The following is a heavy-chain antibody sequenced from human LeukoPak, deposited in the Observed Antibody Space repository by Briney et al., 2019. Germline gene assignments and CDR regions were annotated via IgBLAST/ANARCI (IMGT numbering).Heavy chain of an antibody. CDR1: GGSIRSGSYH. V-gene: IGHV4-61*02. J-gene: IGHJ4*02. CDR3: ARGGDYIWGTYRPFDY. D-gene: IGHD3-16*02. Sequence: SETLSLTCTVSGGSIRSGSYHWSWIRQSAGKGLEWIGRIYTNGSTNYNPSLKSRVTISVDTSKNQFSLKLNSVTAADMAVYYCARGGDYIWGTYRPFDYWGQGTLVTVSS. CDR2: IYTNGST.